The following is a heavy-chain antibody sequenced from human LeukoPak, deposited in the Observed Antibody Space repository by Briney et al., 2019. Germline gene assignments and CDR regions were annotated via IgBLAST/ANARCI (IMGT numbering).Heavy chain of an antibody. CDR1: GGSFSGYY. V-gene: IGHV4-34*01. D-gene: IGHD3-22*01. J-gene: IGHJ5*02. Sequence: SETLSLTCAVYGGSFSGYYWGWIRQPPGKGLEWIGEINHSGSTNYNTSLKSRVTISVATSKNQFSLKLSSVTAADTAVYYCARRPHKTYYYDSSGYSWGQGTLVTVSS. CDR3: ARRPHKTYYYDSSGYS. CDR2: INHSGST.